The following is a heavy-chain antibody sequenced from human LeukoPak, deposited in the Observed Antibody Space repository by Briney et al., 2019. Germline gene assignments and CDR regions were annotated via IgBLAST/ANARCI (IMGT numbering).Heavy chain of an antibody. D-gene: IGHD3-10*01. CDR2: IYSGGST. CDR3: ARDWITMVRGVIVHYGMDV. Sequence: GGSLRLSCAASGFTVSSNYMNWVRQAPGKGLEWVSVIYSGGSTYYADSVKGRFTISRDNSKNTLYLQMNSLRAEDTAVYYCARDWITMVRGVIVHYGMDVWGQGTTVTVSS. V-gene: IGHV3-66*01. J-gene: IGHJ6*02. CDR1: GFTVSSNY.